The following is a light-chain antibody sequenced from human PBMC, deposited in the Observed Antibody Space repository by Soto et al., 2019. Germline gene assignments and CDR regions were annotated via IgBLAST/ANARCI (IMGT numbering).Light chain of an antibody. CDR2: AVS. CDR1: QSVTTY. V-gene: IGKV1-39*01. CDR3: QQGYSPPWT. Sequence: DIQITQSPSSLSASVGDRVTITCRASQSVTTYLHWYQQQGGEAPQLLIYAVSNLHSGVSSRFSGSGCGNDFRLTINLLPPEDFVTYYCQQGYSPPWTFGQGTKVDIK. J-gene: IGKJ1*01.